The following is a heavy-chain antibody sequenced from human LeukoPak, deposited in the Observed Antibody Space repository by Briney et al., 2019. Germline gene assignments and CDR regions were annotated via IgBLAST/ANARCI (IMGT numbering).Heavy chain of an antibody. CDR3: ARRGNYGDYFDY. V-gene: IGHV1-2*02. CDR1: GYRFTDYH. J-gene: IGHJ4*02. D-gene: IGHD4-17*01. CDR2: INPNSGST. Sequence: ASVKVSCKSSGYRFTDYHIHWVRQAPGQGLEWMGWINPNSGSTNYAQKFQGRVTMTRDTAISTAFMDLSRLRSDDTAVYYCARRGNYGDYFDYWGQGTLVTVSS.